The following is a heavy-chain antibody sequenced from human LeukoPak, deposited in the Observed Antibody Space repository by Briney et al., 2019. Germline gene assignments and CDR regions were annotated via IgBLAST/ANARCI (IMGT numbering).Heavy chain of an antibody. CDR2: IKSKTDGGTT. D-gene: IGHD3-10*01. CDR3: AKDEQHGSGSYDY. Sequence: PGGSLRLSCAASGFTFSNAWMSWVRQAPGKGLEWVGRIKSKTDGGTTDYAAPVKGRFTISRDDSKNTLYLQMNSLKTEDTAVYYCAKDEQHGSGSYDYWGQGTLVTVSS. V-gene: IGHV3-15*01. CDR1: GFTFSNAW. J-gene: IGHJ4*02.